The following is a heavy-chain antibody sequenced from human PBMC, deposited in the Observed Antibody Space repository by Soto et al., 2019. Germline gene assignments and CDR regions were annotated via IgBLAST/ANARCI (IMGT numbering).Heavy chain of an antibody. CDR2: INSDGNST. CDR3: ARPLGWRDAFDI. J-gene: IGHJ3*02. Sequence: GGSLRLSCASSGFTFSPFWMHWVRQVPGKGPVWVSRINSDGNSTSYADSVKGRFTISRDNAKNTLYLQMNSLRAEDTAVYYCARPLGWRDAFDIWGQGTMVTVSS. CDR1: GFTFSPFW. V-gene: IGHV3-74*01. D-gene: IGHD6-19*01.